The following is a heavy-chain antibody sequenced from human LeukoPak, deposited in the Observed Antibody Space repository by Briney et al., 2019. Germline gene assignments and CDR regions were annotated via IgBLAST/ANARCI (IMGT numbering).Heavy chain of an antibody. CDR2: IWYGGSNK. CDR1: GFTFSSYG. Sequence: GGSLRLSCAASGFTFSSYGMHWVRQAPGKGLGWVAVIWYGGSNKYYADSVKGRFAISRDSSKNTLYLQMNSLRAEDTAVYYCAKIIVVVPAAIGADAFDIWGKGTTVTVSS. J-gene: IGHJ3*02. V-gene: IGHV3-33*08. D-gene: IGHD2-2*02. CDR3: AKIIVVVPAAIGADAFDI.